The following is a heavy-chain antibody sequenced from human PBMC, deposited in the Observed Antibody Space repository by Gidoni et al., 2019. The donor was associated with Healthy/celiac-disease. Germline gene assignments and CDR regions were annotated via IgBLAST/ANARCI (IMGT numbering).Heavy chain of an antibody. CDR3: ARGGGYGSGSYYGY. D-gene: IGHD3-10*01. V-gene: IGHV4-34*01. Sequence: QVQLQQWGAGLLKPSETLSLSCAVYGGSFSSYYCSWIRQPPGKGLEWIGEINHSGSTNYNPSLKSRVTISVDTSKNQFSLKLSSVTAADTAVYYCARGGGYGSGSYYGYWGQGTLVTVSS. J-gene: IGHJ4*02. CDR1: GGSFSSYY. CDR2: INHSGST.